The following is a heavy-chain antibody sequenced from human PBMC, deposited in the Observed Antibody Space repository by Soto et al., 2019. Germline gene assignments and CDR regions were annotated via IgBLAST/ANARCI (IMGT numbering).Heavy chain of an antibody. J-gene: IGHJ4*02. CDR3: TTDVVRFLELDY. CDR2: IKSKTDGGTT. D-gene: IGHD3-3*01. CDR1: GFTFSNAW. V-gene: IGHV3-15*07. Sequence: EVHLVESGGGLVKPGGSLRLSCAASGFTFSNAWMNWVRQAPGKGLEWVGRIKSKTDGGTTYYAAPVKGRFTISRDDSKNPLYLQMNSLNTEATAGYCCTTDVVRFLELDYWGQGTLVTVSS.